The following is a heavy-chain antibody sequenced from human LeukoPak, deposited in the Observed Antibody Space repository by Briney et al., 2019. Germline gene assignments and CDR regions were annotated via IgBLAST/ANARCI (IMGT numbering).Heavy chain of an antibody. J-gene: IGHJ3*02. D-gene: IGHD3-16*02. Sequence: PSETLSLTCTVSGGSISSYYWSWIRQPAGKGLEWIGRIYTSGSTNYNPSLKSRVTMSVDTSKNQFSLKLSSVTAADTAVYYCARYYDYVWGSYRYDAFDIWGQGTMVTVPS. CDR3: ARYYDYVWGSYRYDAFDI. V-gene: IGHV4-4*07. CDR2: IYTSGST. CDR1: GGSISSYY.